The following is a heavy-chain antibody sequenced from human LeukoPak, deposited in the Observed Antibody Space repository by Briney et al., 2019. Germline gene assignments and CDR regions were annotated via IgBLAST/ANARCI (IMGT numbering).Heavy chain of an antibody. CDR1: GFTFSSYA. CDR3: AKDHCGSPNCYGDY. J-gene: IGHJ4*02. Sequence: PGGSLRLSCAASGFTFSSYAMSWVRQAPGKGLEWVSAISGSGGSTYYADSVKGRFTISRDNSKNTLYVQMNSLRAEDTAAYYCAKDHCGSPNCYGDYWGQGTLVTVSS. D-gene: IGHD2-2*01. CDR2: ISGSGGST. V-gene: IGHV3-23*01.